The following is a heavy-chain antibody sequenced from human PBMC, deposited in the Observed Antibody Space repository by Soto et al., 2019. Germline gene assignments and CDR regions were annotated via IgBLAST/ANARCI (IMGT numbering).Heavy chain of an antibody. CDR2: ISAYNGNT. V-gene: IGHV1-18*01. J-gene: IGHJ4*02. CDR3: ASTILTGYSIWYFDY. CDR1: GYTFTSYG. D-gene: IGHD3-9*01. Sequence: ASVKVSCKASGYTFTSYGISWVRQAPGQGLEWMGWISAYNGNTNYAQKLQGRVTMTTDTSTSTAYMELRSLRSDDTAVYYCASTILTGYSIWYFDYWGQGTLVTVSS.